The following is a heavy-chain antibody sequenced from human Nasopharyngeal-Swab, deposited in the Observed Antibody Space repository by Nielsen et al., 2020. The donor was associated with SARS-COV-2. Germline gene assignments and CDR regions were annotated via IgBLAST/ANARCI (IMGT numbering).Heavy chain of an antibody. V-gene: IGHV3-64D*06. J-gene: IGHJ4*02. CDR1: GFTSSSYA. CDR2: ISSNGGST. CDR3: VNYYDSGTVH. D-gene: IGHD3-22*01. Sequence: GESLKISCSASGFTSSSYAMHWVRQAPGKGLEYVSAISSNGGSTYYADSVKGRFTISRDNSKNTLYLQMSSLRAEDTAVYYCVNYYDSGTVHWGQGTLVTVSS.